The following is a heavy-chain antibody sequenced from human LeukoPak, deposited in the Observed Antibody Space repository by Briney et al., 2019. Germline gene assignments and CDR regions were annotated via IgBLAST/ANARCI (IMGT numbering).Heavy chain of an antibody. CDR3: ARESGVTHYYYGMDV. Sequence: SETLSLTCTVSGGSISSGGYYWSWIRQHPGKGLERIGYIYYSGSTYYNPSLKSRVTISVDTSKNQFSLKLSSVTAADTAVYYCARESGVTHYYYGMDVWGKGTTVTVSS. D-gene: IGHD2-21*02. CDR2: IYYSGST. J-gene: IGHJ6*04. V-gene: IGHV4-31*03. CDR1: GGSISSGGYY.